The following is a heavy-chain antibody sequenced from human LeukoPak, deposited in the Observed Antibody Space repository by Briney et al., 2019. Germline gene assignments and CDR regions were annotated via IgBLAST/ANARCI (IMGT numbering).Heavy chain of an antibody. Sequence: SETLSLTCTVSGGSFSTYYWSWIRQPAGKGLEWIGRIYTSGSTNYNPSLKSRLTMSVDTSKNQFSLKLSSVTAADTAVYYCAKLNNYDLMIDYWGQGTLVTVSS. CDR2: IYTSGST. CDR1: GGSFSTYY. D-gene: IGHD3-3*01. CDR3: AKLNNYDLMIDY. J-gene: IGHJ4*02. V-gene: IGHV4-4*07.